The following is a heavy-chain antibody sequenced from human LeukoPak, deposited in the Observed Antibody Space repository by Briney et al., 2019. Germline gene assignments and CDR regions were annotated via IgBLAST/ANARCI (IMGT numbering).Heavy chain of an antibody. V-gene: IGHV5-51*01. CDR2: IYPGDSDT. CDR3: ARPRRAAAGTGGFDY. CDR1: GYSFTSYW. D-gene: IGHD6-13*01. J-gene: IGHJ4*02. Sequence: GESLKISCKGSGYSFTSYWIGWVRQMPGKLLELMGIIYPGDSDTRYSPSFQGQVTISADKSISTAYLQWSSLKASDTAMYYCARPRRAAAGTGGFDYWGQGTLVTVSS.